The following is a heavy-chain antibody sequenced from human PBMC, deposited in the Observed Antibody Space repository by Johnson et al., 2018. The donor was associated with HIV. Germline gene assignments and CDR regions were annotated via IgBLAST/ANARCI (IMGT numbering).Heavy chain of an antibody. V-gene: IGHV3-30*04. CDR3: ARELPSYDSLTGPGALDI. CDR1: GFTFSSYA. CDR2: ISYDGSNK. D-gene: IGHD3-9*01. J-gene: IGHJ3*02. Sequence: QMLLVESGGGVVQPGRSLRLSCAASGFTFSSYALPWVRQAPGKGLEWVAVISYDGSNKYYADSVKVRFTISRDNSKNTLYLQLNTLRAEDTAVYCCARELPSYDSLTGPGALDIWGEGKMVTVSS.